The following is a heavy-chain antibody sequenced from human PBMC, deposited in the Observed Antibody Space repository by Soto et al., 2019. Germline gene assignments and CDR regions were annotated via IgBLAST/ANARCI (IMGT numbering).Heavy chain of an antibody. CDR3: GRQPGHCGSTTCFGYYSVDV. J-gene: IGHJ6*02. CDR2: IYYSGST. CDR1: GGSISSSSYS. D-gene: IGHD2-2*01. Sequence: QLQLQESGPRLVKPSETLSLTCIVSGGSISSSSYSWGWIRQPPGKGLEWIGTIYYSGSTHYNPSFEGRVAISADTPNNQLSLRLSYVTAADTAVYYCGRQPGHCGSTTCFGYYSVDVWGQGTTVTVS. V-gene: IGHV4-39*01.